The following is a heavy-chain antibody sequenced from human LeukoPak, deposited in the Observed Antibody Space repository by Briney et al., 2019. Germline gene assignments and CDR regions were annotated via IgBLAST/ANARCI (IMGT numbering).Heavy chain of an antibody. J-gene: IGHJ4*02. V-gene: IGHV3-30*18. CDR3: AKGGPFTMIVVGELDY. CDR2: ISYDGSNK. CDR1: GFTFSSYG. D-gene: IGHD3-22*01. Sequence: PGGSLRLSCAASGFTFSSYGMHWARQAPGKGLEWVAVISYDGSNKYHADSVKGRFTISRDNSKNTLYLQMNSLRAEDTALYYCAKGGPFTMIVVGELDYWGQGTLVTVSS.